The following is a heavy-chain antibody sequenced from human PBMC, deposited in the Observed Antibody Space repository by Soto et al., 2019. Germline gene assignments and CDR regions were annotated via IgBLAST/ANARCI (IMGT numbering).Heavy chain of an antibody. CDR3: AKVFSPEGGNYFDH. CDR2: ISNSFSDGNT. V-gene: IGHV3-23*01. CDR1: GFTFSNYA. Sequence: GGSLRLSCAASGFTFSNYAMDWVRQAPGKGLEWVSAISNSFSDGNTHYADSVKGRFTTSRDNDKNTVFLEMNSLRAEDTAVYYCAKVFSPEGGNYFDHWGQGTLVTV. J-gene: IGHJ4*02.